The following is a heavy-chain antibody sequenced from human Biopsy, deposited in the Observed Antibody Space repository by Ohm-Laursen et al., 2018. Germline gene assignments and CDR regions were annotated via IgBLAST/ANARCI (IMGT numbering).Heavy chain of an antibody. CDR3: AKVRKGFGESGSQYNSDMDV. CDR1: GFNFNHYA. D-gene: IGHD3-10*01. CDR2: ISWSNDNI. J-gene: IGHJ6*02. V-gene: IGHV3-9*01. Sequence: SLRLSCSASGFNFNHYAMQWVRQVPGKGLEWVSSISWSNDNIHYADSVKGRFTISRDNAKNSLYLQMNSLRAEDTAFYYCAKVRKGFGESGSQYNSDMDVWGQGTLVTVSS.